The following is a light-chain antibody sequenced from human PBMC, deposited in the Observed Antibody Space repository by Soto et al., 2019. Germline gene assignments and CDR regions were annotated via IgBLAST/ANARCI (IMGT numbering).Light chain of an antibody. J-gene: IGKJ1*01. CDR3: LQDYLYPRT. Sequence: AIHLTQSPSSLSASVGDRVTITCRASEDIRSDLGWYQQKPGKAPQVLIYGASYLETGVPSTLSRYGSGTYFTLTITSLQPEDFATYYCLQDYLYPRTFGQGTKVEIK. CDR1: EDIRSD. CDR2: GAS. V-gene: IGKV1-6*01.